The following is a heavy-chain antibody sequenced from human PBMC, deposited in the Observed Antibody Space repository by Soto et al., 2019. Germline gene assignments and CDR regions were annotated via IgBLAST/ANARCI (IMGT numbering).Heavy chain of an antibody. CDR2: IYYSGNN. CDR1: GGSISSGGYH. CDR3: VRVPADAFDI. J-gene: IGHJ3*02. V-gene: IGHV4-31*03. Sequence: SSETLSLTCTVSGGSISSGGYHWSWFRQHPGKGLEWIGYIYYSGNNYYNPSLKSRVTISVDTSKNQFSLKLSSVTAADTAVYYCVRVPADAFDIWGQGTMVTVSS.